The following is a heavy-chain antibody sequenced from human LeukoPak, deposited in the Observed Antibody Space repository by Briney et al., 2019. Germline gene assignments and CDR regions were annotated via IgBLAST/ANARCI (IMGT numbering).Heavy chain of an antibody. J-gene: IGHJ5*02. CDR1: GYTLTELS. CDR2: FDPEDGET. V-gene: IGHV1-24*01. Sequence: ASVKVSCKVSGYTLTELSMHWVRQAPGKGLEWMGGFDPEDGETIYAQKFQGRVTMTRNTSISTAYMELSSLRSEDTAVYYCARGNKQWLAEWFDPWGQGTLVTVSS. D-gene: IGHD6-19*01. CDR3: ARGNKQWLAEWFDP.